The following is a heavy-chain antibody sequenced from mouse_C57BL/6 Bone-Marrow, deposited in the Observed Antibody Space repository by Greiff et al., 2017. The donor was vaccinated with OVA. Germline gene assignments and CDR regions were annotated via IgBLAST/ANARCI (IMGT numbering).Heavy chain of an antibody. V-gene: IGHV1-81*01. Sequence: QVQLQQPGAELVRPGSSVKLSCKASGYTFTSYGISWVKQRTGQGLEWIGEIYPRSGNTYYNEKFKGKATLTADKSSSTAYMELRSLTSEDSAVYFCASNLYYFDYWGQGTTLTVSS. CDR3: ASNLYYFDY. D-gene: IGHD1-3*01. CDR2: IYPRSGNT. J-gene: IGHJ2*01. CDR1: GYTFTSYG.